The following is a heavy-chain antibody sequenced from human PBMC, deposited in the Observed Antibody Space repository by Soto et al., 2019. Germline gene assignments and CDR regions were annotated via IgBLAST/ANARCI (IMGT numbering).Heavy chain of an antibody. J-gene: IGHJ4*02. V-gene: IGHV4-30-2*01. Sequence: SETLSLTCAVSGGSISSGGYSWSWIRQPPGKGLEWIGYIYHSGSTYYNPSLKSRVTISVDRSKNQFSLKLSSVTAADTAVYYCAKDQTPTVSFFAYWGQGTLVTVSS. D-gene: IGHD4-4*01. CDR3: AKDQTPTVSFFAY. CDR2: IYHSGST. CDR1: GGSISSGGYS.